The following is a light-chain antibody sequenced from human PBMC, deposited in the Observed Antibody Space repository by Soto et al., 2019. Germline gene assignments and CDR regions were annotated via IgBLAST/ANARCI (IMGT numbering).Light chain of an antibody. Sequence: QSVLAQPPSASGSPGQSITISCSGTSSDVGRYNYVSWYQQHPGKAPKLIICGVSERPSGVPDRFSGSKPGNTASLTVSGLQADDEADYYCSSYSDSNNLYVFGTGTKVTVL. CDR3: SSYSDSNNLYV. CDR1: SSDVGRYNY. V-gene: IGLV2-8*01. CDR2: GVS. J-gene: IGLJ1*01.